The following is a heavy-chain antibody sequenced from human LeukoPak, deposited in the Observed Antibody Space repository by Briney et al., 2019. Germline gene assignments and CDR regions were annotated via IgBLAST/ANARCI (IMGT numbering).Heavy chain of an antibody. V-gene: IGHV3-48*03. CDR2: ISGSVSTI. CDR3: AELGITMIGGV. CDR1: VFTFSSYE. Sequence: GGSLRLSCAASVFTFSSYEMNWVRQAPGEGVEWVSYISGSVSTIYYADSVKGRFTISRDNAKNSLYLKMNSMRAEDTAVYYCAELGITMIGGVWGKGTTVTISS. D-gene: IGHD3-10*02. J-gene: IGHJ6*04.